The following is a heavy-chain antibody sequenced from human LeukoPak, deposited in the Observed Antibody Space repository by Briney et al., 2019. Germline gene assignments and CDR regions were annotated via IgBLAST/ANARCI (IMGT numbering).Heavy chain of an antibody. CDR2: IYYSGST. CDR1: GGSISSYY. V-gene: IGHV4-59*01. J-gene: IGHJ5*02. CDR3: ARERVGATAWFDP. Sequence: SETLSLTCTVSGGSISSYYWSWIRQPPGKGLEWTGYIYYSGSTNYNPSLKSRVTMSVDTSKNQFSLKLSSVTAADTAVYYCARERVGATAWFDPWGQGTLVTVSS. D-gene: IGHD1-26*01.